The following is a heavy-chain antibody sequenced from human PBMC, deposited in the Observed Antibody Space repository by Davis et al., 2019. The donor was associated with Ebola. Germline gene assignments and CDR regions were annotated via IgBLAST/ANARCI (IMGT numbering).Heavy chain of an antibody. CDR2: IHYSGST. CDR1: GGSISSFY. Sequence: MPSETLSLTCAVSGGSISSFYWGWIRQPPGKGLECIGYIHYSGSTNCSPSLKSRVTISVDTSKNQFSLKLSSVTAAETAVYYCARGAVYWGQGILVTVSS. V-gene: IGHV4-59*08. J-gene: IGHJ4*02. CDR3: ARGAVY. D-gene: IGHD6-19*01.